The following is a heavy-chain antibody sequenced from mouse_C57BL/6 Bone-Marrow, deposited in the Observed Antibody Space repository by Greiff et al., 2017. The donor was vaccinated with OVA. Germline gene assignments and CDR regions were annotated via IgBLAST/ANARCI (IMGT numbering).Heavy chain of an antibody. D-gene: IGHD1-1*01. Sequence: EVKLMESGPGLVKPSQSLSLTCSVTGYSITSGYYWNWIRQFPGNNLEWMGYISYDGSNNYNPSLKNRISITRDTSKKQLFLKLNSVTTEDTTTDYCARGGITTGEADDWGQGTTLTVSS. CDR3: ARGGITTGEADD. V-gene: IGHV3-6*01. CDR1: GYSITSGYY. J-gene: IGHJ2*01. CDR2: ISYDGSN.